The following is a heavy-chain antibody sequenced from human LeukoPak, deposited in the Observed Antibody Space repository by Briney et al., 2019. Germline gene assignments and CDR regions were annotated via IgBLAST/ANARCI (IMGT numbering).Heavy chain of an antibody. D-gene: IGHD1-26*01. Sequence: SETLSLTCTVSDGSSTSSSWNWIRQPPGKGLEWIGYIYYSGSTNYNPSLKSRVTISVDTSKNQFSLKLSSVTATDTAVYYCAKNGGSYFPFDYWGQGTLVTVSS. CDR1: DGSSTSSS. J-gene: IGHJ4*02. V-gene: IGHV4-59*01. CDR2: IYYSGST. CDR3: AKNGGSYFPFDY.